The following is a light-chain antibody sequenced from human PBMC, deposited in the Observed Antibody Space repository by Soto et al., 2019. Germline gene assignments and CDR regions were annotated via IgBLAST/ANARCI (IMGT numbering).Light chain of an antibody. CDR3: SSYTSSSTLEV. J-gene: IGLJ1*01. CDR2: EVS. V-gene: IGLV2-14*01. Sequence: QSALTQPASVSGSPGQSITISCTGTSSDVGGYHYVSWYQHHPGKAPKLMLYEVSSRPSGVSNRFSGSKSGNAASLTISGLQTEDEADYYCSSYTSSSTLEVFGTGTKVT. CDR1: SSDVGGYHY.